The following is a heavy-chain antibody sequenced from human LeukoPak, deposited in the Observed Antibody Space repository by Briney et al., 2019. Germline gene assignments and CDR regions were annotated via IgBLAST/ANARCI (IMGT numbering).Heavy chain of an antibody. D-gene: IGHD6-19*01. Sequence: PGGSLRLSCAASGFTFSYYYMSGVRQAPGKGLEWVAVISYDGSNKYYADSVKGRFTISRDDSKNTLYLQMNSLRAEDTAVYYCARGDSSGWYYFDYWGQGTLVTVSS. V-gene: IGHV3-30-3*01. J-gene: IGHJ4*02. CDR1: GFTFSYYY. CDR2: ISYDGSNK. CDR3: ARGDSSGWYYFDY.